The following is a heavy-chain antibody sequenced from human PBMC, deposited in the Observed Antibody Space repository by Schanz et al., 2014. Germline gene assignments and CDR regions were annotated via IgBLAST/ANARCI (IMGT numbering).Heavy chain of an antibody. D-gene: IGHD1-26*01. CDR1: GASISFYD. Sequence: QVQLQESGPGLVKPSETLSLTCTVSGASISFYDWNWIRQSPGKGLEWIGYIYHSGSPIYNPSLQGVPPIPKTPPKNHSPRKMESVTAADTAMYFCARQGDVYRLDYWGQGTLVTVTS. CDR2: IYHSGSP. CDR3: ARQGDVYRLDY. J-gene: IGHJ4*02. V-gene: IGHV4-59*08.